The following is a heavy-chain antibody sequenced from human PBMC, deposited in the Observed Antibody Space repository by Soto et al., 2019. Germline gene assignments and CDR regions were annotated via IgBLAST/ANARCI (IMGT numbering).Heavy chain of an antibody. CDR1: GYTFTSFT. CDR2: ISTYNGNT. CDR3: ARGLKDGDYSA. V-gene: IGHV1-18*01. J-gene: IGHJ5*02. D-gene: IGHD4-17*01. Sequence: QVQLVQSGAEVKKPGASVKVSCKASGYTFTSFTMSWVRQAPGQGLEWMGWISTYNGNTNYAQKLQGRVTMITDTSTSTAYMELRSLRSDDTAMYYCARGLKDGDYSAWGQGTLVTVSS.